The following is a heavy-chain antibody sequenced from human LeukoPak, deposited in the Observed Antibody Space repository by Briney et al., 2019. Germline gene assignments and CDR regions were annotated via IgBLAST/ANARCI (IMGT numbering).Heavy chain of an antibody. CDR3: ATPEKQWHIFDY. J-gene: IGHJ4*02. CDR1: GFTFSSYA. CDR2: ISFDGSNK. Sequence: GGSLRLSCAVSGFTFSSYAMHWVRQAPGKGLGGVADISFDGSNKYYADSVEGRFTISRDNSKNTLYLQMHSVRAEDTDVYYCATPEKQWHIFDYWGQGTLDSVSS. D-gene: IGHD6-19*01. V-gene: IGHV3-30*04.